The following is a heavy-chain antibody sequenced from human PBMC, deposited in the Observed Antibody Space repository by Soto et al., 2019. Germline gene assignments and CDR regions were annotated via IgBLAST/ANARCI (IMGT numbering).Heavy chain of an antibody. CDR1: GGSFSGYY. V-gene: IGHV4-34*01. CDR2: INHSGST. CDR3: ARGGEGITIFGVVINWFDP. Sequence: SETLSLTCAVYGGSFSGYYWSWIRQPPGKGLEWIGEINHSGSTNYNPSLKSRVTISVDTSKNQFSLKLSSVTAAETAVYYCARGGEGITIFGVVINWFDPWGQGTLVTVSS. J-gene: IGHJ5*02. D-gene: IGHD3-3*01.